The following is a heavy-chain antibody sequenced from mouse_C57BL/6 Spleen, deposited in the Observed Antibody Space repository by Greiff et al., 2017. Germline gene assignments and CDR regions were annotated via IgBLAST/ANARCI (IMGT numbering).Heavy chain of an antibody. Sequence: LVESGAELARPGASVKLSCKASGYTFTSYGISWVKQRTGQGLEWIGEIYPRSGNTYYNEKFKGKATLTADKSSSTAYMELRSLTSEDSAVYFCARSDYYGSSDYWGQGTTLTVSS. CDR1: GYTFTSYG. V-gene: IGHV1-81*01. D-gene: IGHD1-1*01. J-gene: IGHJ2*01. CDR2: IYPRSGNT. CDR3: ARSDYYGSSDY.